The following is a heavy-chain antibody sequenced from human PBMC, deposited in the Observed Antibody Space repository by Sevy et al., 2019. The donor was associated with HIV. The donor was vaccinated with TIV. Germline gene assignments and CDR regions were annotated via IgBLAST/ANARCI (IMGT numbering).Heavy chain of an antibody. V-gene: IGHV4-4*07. Sequence: SETLSLTCTVSGASITTFYWSWFRQPAGKGLEWSGRMHSGGNTNYNPTLQGRVTMSLDTSKNQFSLTLDFVTAADAAVYYCARDSGKNYWGQGILVTVSS. J-gene: IGHJ4*02. CDR1: GASITTFY. CDR3: ARDSGKNY. CDR2: MHSGGNT. D-gene: IGHD1-26*01.